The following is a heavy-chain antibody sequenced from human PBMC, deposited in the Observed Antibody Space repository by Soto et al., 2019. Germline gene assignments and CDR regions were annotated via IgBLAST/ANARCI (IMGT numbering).Heavy chain of an antibody. CDR1: GYSFAGYW. CDR3: ARQIYDSDTGPNFQYSFDS. J-gene: IGHJ4*02. CDR2: IDPSDSQT. Sequence: PGASLKISCKGSGYSFAGYWITWVRQKPGKGLEWMGRIDPSDSQTYYSPSFRGHVTISVTKSITTVFLQWSSLRASDTAMYYCARQIYDSDTGPNFQYSFDSWGQGTPVTVSS. V-gene: IGHV5-10-1*01. D-gene: IGHD3-22*01.